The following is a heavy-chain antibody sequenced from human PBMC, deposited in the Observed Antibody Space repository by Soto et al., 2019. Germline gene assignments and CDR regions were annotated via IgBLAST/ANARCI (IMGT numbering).Heavy chain of an antibody. J-gene: IGHJ6*03. CDR2: IYYSGST. V-gene: IGHV4-59*01. CDR3: ARLMDYCYYMDV. CDR1: GGSISSYY. Sequence: SETLSLTCTVSGGSISSYYWSWIRQPPGKGLEWIGYIYYSGSTNYNPSLKSRVTISVDTSKNQFSLKLSSVTAADTAVYYCARLMDYCYYMDVWGKGTTVTVSS.